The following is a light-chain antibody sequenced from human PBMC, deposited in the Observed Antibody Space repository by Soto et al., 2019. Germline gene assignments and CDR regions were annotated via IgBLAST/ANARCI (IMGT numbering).Light chain of an antibody. V-gene: IGKV1-39*01. Sequence: DIQMTQSPSSLSAPVGDRVTITFRASQSISSYLNWYQHKPGKAPNLLIYAATTLQSGVPSRFSGSGSGTDFTLTISSLQHEDFATYYCQQSYSNPVTFGHGTRLEIK. J-gene: IGKJ5*01. CDR2: AAT. CDR1: QSISSY. CDR3: QQSYSNPVT.